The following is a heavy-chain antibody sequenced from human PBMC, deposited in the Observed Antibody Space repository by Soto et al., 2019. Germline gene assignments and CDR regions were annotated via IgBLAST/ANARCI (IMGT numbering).Heavy chain of an antibody. V-gene: IGHV4-39*07. CDR3: ARGGRLRFLEWLPSPRFDP. Sequence: SETLSLTCTVSGGSISSSSYYWGWIRQPPGKGLEWIGSIYHSGSTNYNPSLKSRVTISVDTSKNQFSLKLSSVTAADTAVYYCARGGRLRFLEWLPSPRFDPWGQGTLVTVSS. CDR1: GGSISSSSYY. CDR2: IYHSGST. J-gene: IGHJ5*02. D-gene: IGHD3-3*01.